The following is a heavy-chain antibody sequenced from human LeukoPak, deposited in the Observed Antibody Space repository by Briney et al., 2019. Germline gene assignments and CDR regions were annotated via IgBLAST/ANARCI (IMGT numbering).Heavy chain of an antibody. J-gene: IGHJ4*02. CDR3: TREPSTQSSSSYNY. V-gene: IGHV1-8*01. CDR1: GYTSNSYD. Sequence: ASVKVSCKASGYTSNSYDINWVRQATGRGLEWMGWVNPNSGNTGYAQKFQGRLTMTRDTSINTAYMELSSLSSEDTAVYYCTREPSTQSSSSYNYWGQGTLVTVSS. CDR2: VNPNSGNT. D-gene: IGHD6-6*01.